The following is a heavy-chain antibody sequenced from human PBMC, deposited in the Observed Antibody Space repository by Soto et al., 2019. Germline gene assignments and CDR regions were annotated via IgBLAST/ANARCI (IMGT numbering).Heavy chain of an antibody. CDR1: GFTFSSYG. Sequence: QVQLVESGGGVVQPGRSLRLSCAASGFTFSSYGMHWVRQAPGKGLEWVAVISYDGSNKYYADSVKGRFTISRDNSKNTLYLQMNSLRAGDTAVYYCAKGGMGPEIVLVPAHDYWGQGTLVTVSS. J-gene: IGHJ4*02. CDR2: ISYDGSNK. CDR3: AKGGMGPEIVLVPAHDY. V-gene: IGHV3-30*18. D-gene: IGHD2-2*01.